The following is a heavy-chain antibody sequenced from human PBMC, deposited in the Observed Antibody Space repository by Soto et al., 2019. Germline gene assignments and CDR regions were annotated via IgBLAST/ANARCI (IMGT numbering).Heavy chain of an antibody. CDR2: IYYSGST. Sequence: PSETLSLTCTVSGGSVSSGSYYWSWLRRPPGKGLEWIRYIYYSGSTNYITSLKSRVTISVDTSKNQFSLKLSSVTAADTAGYSCARYRHWFDAWGQGTLVTVSS. J-gene: IGHJ5*02. CDR3: ARYRHWFDA. V-gene: IGHV4-61*01. D-gene: IGHD3-16*02. CDR1: GGSVSSGSYY.